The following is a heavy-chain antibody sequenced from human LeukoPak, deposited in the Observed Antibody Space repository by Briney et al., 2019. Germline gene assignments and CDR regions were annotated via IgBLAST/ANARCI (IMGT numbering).Heavy chain of an antibody. J-gene: IGHJ4*02. CDR1: GFTFSSYS. V-gene: IGHV3-7*01. D-gene: IGHD3-22*01. CDR3: ARDVYRIVVVPHYFDY. CDR2: IKQDGSEK. Sequence: GGSLRLSCAASGFTFSSYSMNWVRQAPGKGLEWVANIKQDGSEKYYVDSVKGRFTISRDNAKNSLYLQMNSLRAEDTAVYYCARDVYRIVVVPHYFDYWGQGTLVTVSS.